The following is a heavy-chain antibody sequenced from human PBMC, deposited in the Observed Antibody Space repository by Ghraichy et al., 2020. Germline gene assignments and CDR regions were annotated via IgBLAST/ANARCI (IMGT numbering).Heavy chain of an antibody. CDR1: GATFRSYA. Sequence: SVKVSCKASGATFRSYAFSWVRQAPGQGLEWMGGIIPIYETTNYAQNFQGRVTITADESTSTAYMELSTLTSKDTAVYYCASATYSSGWQFDYWGQGTLVTVSS. CDR2: IIPIYETT. J-gene: IGHJ4*02. D-gene: IGHD6-19*01. V-gene: IGHV1-69*13. CDR3: ASATYSSGWQFDY.